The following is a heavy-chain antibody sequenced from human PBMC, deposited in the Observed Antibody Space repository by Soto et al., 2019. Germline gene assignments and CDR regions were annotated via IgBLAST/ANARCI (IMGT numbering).Heavy chain of an antibody. D-gene: IGHD3-16*01. J-gene: IGHJ3*02. CDR1: GGSISSYY. Sequence: QVQLQESGPGLVKPSETLSLTCTVSGGSISSYYWRWIRQPPGKGLEWIGYIYYSGSTNYNPSLKSRVTISVDTPMNQFALKLSSVTAADTAVYYCASPSWGEGEAFDIRGQGTMVTVSS. CDR3: ASPSWGEGEAFDI. CDR2: IYYSGST. V-gene: IGHV4-59*01.